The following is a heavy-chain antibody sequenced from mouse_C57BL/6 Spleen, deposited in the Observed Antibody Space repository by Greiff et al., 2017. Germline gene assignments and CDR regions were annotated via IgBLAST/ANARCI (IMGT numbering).Heavy chain of an antibody. D-gene: IGHD2-3*01. CDR1: GYSITSGYY. CDR3: ARALDGYYWCFDV. V-gene: IGHV3-6*01. CDR2: LSYDGSN. Sequence: DVKLQESGPGLAKPSQSLSLTCSVTGYSITSGYYWNWIRQFPGNKLEWMGYLSYDGSNNYNPSLKNRISITRDTSKNQFFLKLHSVTTEDTAAYYCARALDGYYWCFDVWGTGTTVTVSS. J-gene: IGHJ1*03.